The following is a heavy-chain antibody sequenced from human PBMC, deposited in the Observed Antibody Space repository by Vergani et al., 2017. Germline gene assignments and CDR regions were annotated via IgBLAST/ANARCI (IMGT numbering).Heavy chain of an antibody. J-gene: IGHJ4*02. CDR3: ARGLGGWVDY. CDR1: GGSFSGYY. CDR2: INHSGST. Sequence: QVQLQQWGAGLLKPSETLSLTCAVYGGSFSGYYWSWIRQPPGKGLEWIGEINHSGSTNYNPSLKSRVNISVDPSKTQFSLKLSSVTAADTAVYYCARGLGGWVDYWGQGTLVTVSS. D-gene: IGHD6-19*01. V-gene: IGHV4-34*01.